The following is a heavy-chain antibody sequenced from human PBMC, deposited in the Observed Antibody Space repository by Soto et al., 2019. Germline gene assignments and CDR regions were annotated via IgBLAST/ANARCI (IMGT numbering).Heavy chain of an antibody. D-gene: IGHD2-15*01. CDR2: IFFTGNT. CDR3: ASRHCSGGKCCSPGCES. J-gene: IGHJ4*02. CDR1: GGSISSLSYY. Sequence: PSETLSLTCTVSGGSISSLSYYWGWIRQPPGKGLEWIGSIFFTGNTYYNPSLESRVAISVDTSRNHFSLTVNSVTAADTAVYYCASRHCSGGKCCSPGCESWGQGTLVIVSS. V-gene: IGHV4-39*02.